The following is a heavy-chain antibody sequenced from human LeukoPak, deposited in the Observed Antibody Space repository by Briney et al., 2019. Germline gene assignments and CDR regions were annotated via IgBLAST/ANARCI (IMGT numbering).Heavy chain of an antibody. D-gene: IGHD3-10*01. CDR1: GFTFRNSD. V-gene: IGHV3-30*02. Sequence: PGGSLRLSCAASGFTFRNSDMHWVRQAPGKGLEWVAFIQSDGGNKYYADSVKGRFTISRDNSKNTLYLQMNSLRAEDTAVYYCASLKEGTYYYGSGSPNWFDPWGQGTLVTVSS. J-gene: IGHJ5*02. CDR2: IQSDGGNK. CDR3: ASLKEGTYYYGSGSPNWFDP.